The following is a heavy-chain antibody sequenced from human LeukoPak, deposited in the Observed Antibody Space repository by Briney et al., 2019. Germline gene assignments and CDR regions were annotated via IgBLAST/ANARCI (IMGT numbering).Heavy chain of an antibody. CDR2: ISHSGGST. V-gene: IGHV3-23*01. CDR1: GFTFSGYA. J-gene: IGHJ4*02. CDR3: AKCGSPGYEKTFDY. Sequence: GGSLRLSCAASGFTFSGYAMSWVRQAPGKGLEWVPGISHSGGSTHYADSVKGRVTISRDNSKNTLYLQINSLRAEDTAVYYCAKCGSPGYEKTFDYWGQGTLVTVSS. D-gene: IGHD5-12*01.